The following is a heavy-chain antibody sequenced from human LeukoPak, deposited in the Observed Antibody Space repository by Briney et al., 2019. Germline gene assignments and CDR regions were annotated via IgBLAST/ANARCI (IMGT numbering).Heavy chain of an antibody. CDR2: MTSSTSNI. Sequence: GGSLRLSCAASGFTFSTYTMNWVRQAPGKGLEWVSWMTSSTSNIYYADSVKGRFTISRDNAKNSLYLQMNSLRAEDTAVYYCARVSILIVPYYAFDIWGQGTMVTVSS. D-gene: IGHD2/OR15-2a*01. CDR3: ARVSILIVPYYAFDI. CDR1: GFTFSTYT. V-gene: IGHV3-21*01. J-gene: IGHJ3*02.